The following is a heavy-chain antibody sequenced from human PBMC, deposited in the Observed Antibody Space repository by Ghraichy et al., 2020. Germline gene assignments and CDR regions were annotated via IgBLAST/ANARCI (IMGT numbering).Heavy chain of an antibody. D-gene: IGHD3-10*01. CDR2: IKEDGSQT. CDR1: GFSFSSSW. V-gene: IGHV3-7*01. Sequence: LSLTCAASGFSFSSSWMNWVRQAPGKGPEWVASIKEDGSQTYYEDYVKGRFSISRDNARNSLFLQMNSLRAEDTAVYYCARHRNYNAFDYWGQGTLVTVSS. J-gene: IGHJ4*02. CDR3: ARHRNYNAFDY.